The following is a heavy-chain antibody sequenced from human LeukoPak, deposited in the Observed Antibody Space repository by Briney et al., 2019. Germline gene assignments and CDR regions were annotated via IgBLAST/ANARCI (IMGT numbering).Heavy chain of an antibody. V-gene: IGHV1-18*01. CDR3: ARLYPYSSSWYGTYYYMDV. CDR1: GYTFISYN. D-gene: IGHD6-13*01. J-gene: IGHJ6*03. CDR2: ISVYNGNT. Sequence: ASVRVSCKASGYTFISYNINWLRQATGQGLEWMGWISVYNGNTNYAQKFQGRVTMTTDTSTSTAHMELRSLRSDDTAVYYCARLYPYSSSWYGTYYYMDVWGKGTTVTVSS.